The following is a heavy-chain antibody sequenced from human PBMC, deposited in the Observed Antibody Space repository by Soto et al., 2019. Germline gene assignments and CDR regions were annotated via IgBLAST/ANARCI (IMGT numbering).Heavy chain of an antibody. V-gene: IGHV5-51*01. CDR3: ARQYGSGSFDY. CDR2: IYPDNSDI. CDR1: GYSFAIYW. J-gene: IGHJ4*02. Sequence: GESLKISCKGSGYSFAIYWIGWVRQMPGKGLEWMGIIYPDNSDIRYSPSFQGQATVSADKSISTAYLQWSSLKASDTAIYYCARQYGSGSFDYWGQGTLVTVSS. D-gene: IGHD3-10*01.